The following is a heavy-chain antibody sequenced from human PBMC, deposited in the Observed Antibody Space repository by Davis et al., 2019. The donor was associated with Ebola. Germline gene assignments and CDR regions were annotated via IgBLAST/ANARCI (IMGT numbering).Heavy chain of an antibody. J-gene: IGHJ4*02. Sequence: GGSLRLSCKASGYSFTNYWIGWVRQMPGKGLEWIGILYPGASNTKYSPSFRGQVTVSADKSISTAYLQWSSLKASDTAMYYCARLPWGTVAGLDSWGQGTLVTVSS. CDR3: ARLPWGTVAGLDS. CDR1: GYSFTNYW. CDR2: LYPGASNT. D-gene: IGHD3-16*01. V-gene: IGHV5-51*01.